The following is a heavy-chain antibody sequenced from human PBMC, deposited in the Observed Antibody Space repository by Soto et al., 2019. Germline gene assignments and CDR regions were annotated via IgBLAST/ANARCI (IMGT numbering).Heavy chain of an antibody. CDR1: GFTFSTSA. D-gene: IGHD3-22*01. V-gene: IGHV3-30*04. Sequence: GGSLRLSCAASGFTFSTSAIHWVRQAPGKGLEWVALISSDESHKSYADSVKGRFTISRDNAVNTVYLQMNSLRVEDTAVYYCARVNFYDTNYWYFDLWGRGTLVTVSS. CDR2: ISSDESHK. J-gene: IGHJ2*01. CDR3: ARVNFYDTNYWYFDL.